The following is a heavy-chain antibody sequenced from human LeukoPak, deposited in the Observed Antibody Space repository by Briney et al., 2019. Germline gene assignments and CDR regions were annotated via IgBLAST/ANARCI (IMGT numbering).Heavy chain of an antibody. V-gene: IGHV3-33*08. CDR3: AKAEGYDILTGLDY. D-gene: IGHD3-9*01. Sequence: GGSLRLSCAASGFNFITAAMTWVRQAPGKGLEWVAVIWYDGSNKYYADSVKGRFTISRDNSKNTLYLQMNSLRAEDTAVYYCAKAEGYDILTGLDYWGQGTLVTVSS. J-gene: IGHJ4*02. CDR1: GFNFITAA. CDR2: IWYDGSNK.